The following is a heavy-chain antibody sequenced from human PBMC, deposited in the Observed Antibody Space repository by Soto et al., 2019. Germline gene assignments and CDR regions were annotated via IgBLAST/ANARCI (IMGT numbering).Heavy chain of an antibody. J-gene: IGHJ4*02. V-gene: IGHV3-66*01. CDR3: AKDLGYSYGYGPVDY. CDR1: GFTVSSNY. Sequence: PGGSLRLSCAASGFTVSSNYMSWVRQAPWKGLEWVSVIYSGGRTHYADSVKGRFTISRDNSKNTLYLQMNSLRAEDTAVYYCAKDLGYSYGYGPVDYWGQGTLVTVSS. CDR2: IYSGGRT. D-gene: IGHD5-18*01.